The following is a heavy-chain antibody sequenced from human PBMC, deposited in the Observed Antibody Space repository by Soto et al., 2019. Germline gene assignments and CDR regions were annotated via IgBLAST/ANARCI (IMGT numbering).Heavy chain of an antibody. Sequence: QITLKESGPTLVKPTQTLTLTCTFSGFSLSTSGVGVGWIRQPPGKALEWLALIYWNDDKRYSPSLKSRLTITQDTSKTQVVPTITNMDPVDTATYYCAHRNELAAAATGDYWGQGTLVTVSS. CDR3: AHRNELAAAATGDY. CDR2: IYWNDDK. V-gene: IGHV2-5*01. CDR1: GFSLSTSGVG. J-gene: IGHJ4*02. D-gene: IGHD6-13*01.